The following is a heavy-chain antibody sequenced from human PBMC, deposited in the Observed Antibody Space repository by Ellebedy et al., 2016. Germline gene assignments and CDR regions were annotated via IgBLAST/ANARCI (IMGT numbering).Heavy chain of an antibody. CDR3: ARGGYCSGGSCYSQVY. D-gene: IGHD2-15*01. V-gene: IGHV1-69*13. CDR1: GGTFSSYA. Sequence: SVKVSXXASGGTFSSYAISWVRQAPGQGLEWMGGIIPIFGTANYAQKFQGRVTITADESTSTAYMELSSLRSEDTAVYYCARGGYCSGGSCYSQVYWGQGTLVTVSS. J-gene: IGHJ4*02. CDR2: IIPIFGTA.